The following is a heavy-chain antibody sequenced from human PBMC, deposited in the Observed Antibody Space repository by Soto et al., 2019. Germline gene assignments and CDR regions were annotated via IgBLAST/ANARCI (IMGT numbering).Heavy chain of an antibody. CDR2: INTYNGNT. CDR1: GYSFTTYA. D-gene: IGHD3-10*01. Sequence: QIHLMQSGAELKKPGASVKVSCKASGYSFTTYAFSWVRQAPGQGLEWMGWINTYNGNTNYAQKLQGRVSMTTDTTRSTAYMKLRSLTSDDTAIYYCASMVRGVVMTGNDLDFWGPGTLVTVSS. J-gene: IGHJ4*02. CDR3: ASMVRGVVMTGNDLDF. V-gene: IGHV1-18*01.